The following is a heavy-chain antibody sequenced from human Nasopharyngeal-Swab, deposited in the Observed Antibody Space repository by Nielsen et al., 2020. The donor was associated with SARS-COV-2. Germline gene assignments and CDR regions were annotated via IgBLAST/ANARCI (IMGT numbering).Heavy chain of an antibody. CDR3: ATGQQWLVQWFDP. CDR2: FDPEDGET. CDR1: GYTFTGYY. Sequence: ASVKVSCKASGYTFTGYYMHWVRQAPGKGLEWMGGFDPEDGETIYAQKFQGRVTMTEDTSTDTAYMELSSLRSEDTAVYYCATGQQWLVQWFDPWGQGTLVTVSS. D-gene: IGHD6-19*01. V-gene: IGHV1-24*01. J-gene: IGHJ5*02.